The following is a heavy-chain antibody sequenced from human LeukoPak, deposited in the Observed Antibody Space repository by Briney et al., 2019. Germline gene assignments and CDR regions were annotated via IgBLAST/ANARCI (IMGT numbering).Heavy chain of an antibody. Sequence: EWIGRIHPSGSTNYNPSLRSRVTLSVDTSKNEFSLKLSSVTAADTAVYYCARGPPPDLDYWGRGTLVTVSS. V-gene: IGHV4-4*07. CDR3: ARGPPPDLDY. CDR2: IHPSGST. J-gene: IGHJ4*02.